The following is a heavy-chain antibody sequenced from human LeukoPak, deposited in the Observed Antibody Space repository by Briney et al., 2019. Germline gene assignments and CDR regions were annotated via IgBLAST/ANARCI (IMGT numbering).Heavy chain of an antibody. CDR1: GFTFSSYE. CDR2: ISTSGTSI. CDR3: ARRYCSSTSCLFDH. V-gene: IGHV3-48*03. J-gene: IGHJ4*02. Sequence: PGGSLRLSCAASGFTFSSYEMNWVRQAPGKGLEWVSSISTSGTSIYYADSVKGRFTVSRDNAKNSLYLQMNSLRAEDTAVYYCARRYCSSTSCLFDHWGQGTLVTVSS. D-gene: IGHD2-2*01.